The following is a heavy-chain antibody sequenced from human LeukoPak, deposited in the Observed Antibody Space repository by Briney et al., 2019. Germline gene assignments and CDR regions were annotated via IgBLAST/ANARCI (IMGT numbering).Heavy chain of an antibody. CDR1: GGSFSGYY. D-gene: IGHD5-12*01. V-gene: IGHV4-34*01. CDR2: ISHSGST. J-gene: IGHJ4*02. Sequence: PSDTLSLTCAVYGGSFSGYYWRWIRQPPGKGLEWIGEISHSGSTNYNPSLKSRVTISVDTSKNQFSLKLSSVTAADTAVYYCAAQYSGYVRLDYWGQGTLVTVSS. CDR3: AAQYSGYVRLDY.